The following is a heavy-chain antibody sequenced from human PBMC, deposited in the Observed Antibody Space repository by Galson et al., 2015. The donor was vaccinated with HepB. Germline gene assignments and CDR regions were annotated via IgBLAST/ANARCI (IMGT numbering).Heavy chain of an antibody. D-gene: IGHD3-3*01. J-gene: IGHJ4*02. V-gene: IGHV1-18*04. CDR2: ISAYNGNT. CDR1: GYTFTSYG. CDR3: ARGRDFWSGYYTLDY. Sequence: SVKVSCKASGYTFTSYGISWVRQAPGQGLEWMGWISAYNGNTNYAQKLQGRVTMTTDTSTSTAYMELRSLRSDDTAVYYCARGRDFWSGYYTLDYWGQGTLVTVSS.